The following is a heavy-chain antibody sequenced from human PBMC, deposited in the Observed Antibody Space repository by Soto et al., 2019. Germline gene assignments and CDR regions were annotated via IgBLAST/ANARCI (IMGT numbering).Heavy chain of an antibody. CDR3: ATLKIYYYGSGSYFQAPDAFDI. V-gene: IGHV3-53*01. D-gene: IGHD3-10*01. CDR2: IYSGGST. Sequence: GGSLRLSCAASGFTVSSNYMSWVRQAPGKGLEWVSVIYSGGSTYYADSVKGRFNISRDNSKNTLYLQMNSLRAEDTAVYYCATLKIYYYGSGSYFQAPDAFDIWGQGTMVTVSS. J-gene: IGHJ3*02. CDR1: GFTVSSNY.